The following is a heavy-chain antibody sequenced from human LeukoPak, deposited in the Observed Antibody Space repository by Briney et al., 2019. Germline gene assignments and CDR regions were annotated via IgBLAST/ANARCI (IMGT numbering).Heavy chain of an antibody. J-gene: IGHJ3*02. CDR1: GGSFSSYY. V-gene: IGHV4-59*01. D-gene: IGHD5-24*01. CDR2: IYYSGST. Sequence: SETLSLTCAVYGGSFSSYYWSWIRQPPGKGLEWIGYIYYSGSTNYNPSLKSRVTISVDTSKNQFSLKLSSVTAADTAVYYCAAKEMATITVGAFDIWGQGTMVTVSS. CDR3: AAKEMATITVGAFDI.